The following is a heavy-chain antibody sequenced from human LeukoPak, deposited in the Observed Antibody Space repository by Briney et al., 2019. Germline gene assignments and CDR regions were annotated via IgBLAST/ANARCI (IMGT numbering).Heavy chain of an antibody. Sequence: SSETLSLTCAVYGGSFSGYYWSWIRQPPGKGLEWIGEINHSGSTNYNPSLKSRVTMSVDTSKNQFSLKLSSVTAADTAVYYCARGLVEMATVGYWGQGTLVTVSS. CDR2: INHSGST. CDR1: GGSFSGYY. CDR3: ARGLVEMATVGY. J-gene: IGHJ4*02. V-gene: IGHV4-34*01. D-gene: IGHD5-24*01.